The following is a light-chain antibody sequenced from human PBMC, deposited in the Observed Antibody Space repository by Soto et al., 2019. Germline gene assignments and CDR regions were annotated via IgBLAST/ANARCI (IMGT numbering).Light chain of an antibody. J-gene: IGKJ2*01. CDR2: DAS. V-gene: IGKV3-15*01. CDR1: QNIRSS. Sequence: EVVMTQSPASLSASPGDRVTRCCRASQNIRSSLAWYQQRPGQAPRLLIYDASTGATGIPPRFSGGGSGTEFTVTISSLQSEDFAIYYCQQYDIWPPYTFGQGTKVDIK. CDR3: QQYDIWPPYT.